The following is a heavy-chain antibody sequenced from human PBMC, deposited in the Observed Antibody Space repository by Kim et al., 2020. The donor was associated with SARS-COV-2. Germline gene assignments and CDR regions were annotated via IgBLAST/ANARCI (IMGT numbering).Heavy chain of an antibody. D-gene: IGHD3-10*01. CDR1: GFTFSSYW. V-gene: IGHV3-7*03. J-gene: IGHJ4*02. CDR3: VSGSGTLTLSNLFDY. CDR2: IKQDGSEK. Sequence: GGSLRLSCAASGFTFSSYWMSWVRQAPGKGLEWVANIKQDGSEKYYVDSVKGRFTISRDNAKNSLYLQMNSLRAEDTAVYYCVSGSGTLTLSNLFDYWGQGTLVTVSS.